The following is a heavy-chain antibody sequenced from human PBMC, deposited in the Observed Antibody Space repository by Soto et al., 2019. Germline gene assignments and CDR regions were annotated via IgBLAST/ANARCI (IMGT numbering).Heavy chain of an antibody. Sequence: QVQLQESGPGLVKPSQTLSLTCTVSGGSISSGGYYWSWIRQHPGKGLEWIGYIYYSGSTYYNPSLKSRVTISVDTSKNQFSLKLSSVTAADTAVYYCARVCGGDCYSFDAFDIWGQGTMVTVSS. CDR2: IYYSGST. CDR3: ARVCGGDCYSFDAFDI. CDR1: GGSISSGGYY. J-gene: IGHJ3*02. V-gene: IGHV4-31*03. D-gene: IGHD2-21*02.